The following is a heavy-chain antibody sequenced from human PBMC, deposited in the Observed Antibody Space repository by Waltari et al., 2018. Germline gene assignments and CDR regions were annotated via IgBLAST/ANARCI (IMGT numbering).Heavy chain of an antibody. J-gene: IGHJ4*02. CDR1: GFTLRNYW. V-gene: IGHV3-7*01. CDR3: ARDSPDKHWKFFGNDH. CDR2: MNKDGSER. Sequence: EVQLVESGGGLAHPGGSLTLSCVGSGFTLRNYWMTWVRQAPGKGREWVATMNKDGSERYYVDSGRGRFIISKDDAKNALSLEMNILAVEDTAIYYCARDSPDKHWKFFGNDHWGQGTLVNVSP. D-gene: IGHD1-1*01.